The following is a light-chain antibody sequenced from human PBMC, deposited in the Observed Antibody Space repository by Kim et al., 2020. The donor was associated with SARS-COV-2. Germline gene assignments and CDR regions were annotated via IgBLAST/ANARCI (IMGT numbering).Light chain of an antibody. V-gene: IGLV3-19*01. CDR1: ILRYYY. Sequence: SVALGQTVRITCQGDILRYYYASWYQQKPGQAPVVVIYAKNNRPSGIPDRFSGSSSGNTASLTITAAQAEDEADYYCNSRDSSGNLFGGGTQLAVL. J-gene: IGLJ2*01. CDR3: NSRDSSGNL. CDR2: AKN.